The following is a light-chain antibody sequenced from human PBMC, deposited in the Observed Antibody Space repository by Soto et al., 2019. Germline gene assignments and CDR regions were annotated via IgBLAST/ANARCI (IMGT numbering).Light chain of an antibody. CDR2: SDN. CDR3: AAWDDSLNGLV. J-gene: IGLJ2*01. CDR1: SSNIGSNT. V-gene: IGLV1-44*01. Sequence: QSVLTQPPSASGTPGQRVTISCSGSSSNIGSNTVNWYQQLPGTAPKLLIYSDNQRPSGVPDRFSVSKSGTSVSLAISGLQPDDEADYYCAAWDDSLNGLVFGGGTKVTVL.